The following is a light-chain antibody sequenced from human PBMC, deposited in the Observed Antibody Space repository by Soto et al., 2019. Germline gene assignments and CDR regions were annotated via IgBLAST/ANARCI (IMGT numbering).Light chain of an antibody. J-gene: IGLJ2*01. Sequence: SYELTQPPSVSVSPGQTARITCSGDALPKKSASWYQQKSGQAPVLVIYEDNKRPSGIPERFSGSSSGTLATLSISGAQVEDEADYYCYSTDSSGTPVFGRGTKLTVL. CDR3: YSTDSSGTPV. V-gene: IGLV3-10*01. CDR1: ALPKKS. CDR2: EDN.